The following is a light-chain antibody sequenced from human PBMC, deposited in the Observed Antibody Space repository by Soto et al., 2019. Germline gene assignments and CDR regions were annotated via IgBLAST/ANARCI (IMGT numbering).Light chain of an antibody. Sequence: QSVLTQPASVSGSPGQSITISCTGTSSDVGGYNYVSWYQQQPGKAPKLMISEVSNRPSGVSNRFSGSKSGNTASLTISGLQAEDEADYYFSSYTTRSTLEVFGTGTKVTVL. CDR1: SSDVGGYNY. CDR2: EVS. V-gene: IGLV2-14*01. J-gene: IGLJ1*01. CDR3: SSYTTRSTLEV.